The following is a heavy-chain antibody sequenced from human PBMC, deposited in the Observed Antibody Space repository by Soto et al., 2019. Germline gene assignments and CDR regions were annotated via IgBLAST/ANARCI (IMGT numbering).Heavy chain of an antibody. V-gene: IGHV1-8*01. D-gene: IGHD7-27*01. J-gene: IGHJ4*02. CDR1: AYTFTSYD. Sequence: QVQLVQSGAEVKKPGASVKVSCKAAAYTFTSYDINWVRQATGQDFEWMGWMNPNNGNTAYAQKFQGRVTMTRDTSKSTAFMELSSLTSEDTAVYYCGRGPRNWGVDYWGQGTLVTVSS. CDR3: GRGPRNWGVDY. CDR2: MNPNNGNT.